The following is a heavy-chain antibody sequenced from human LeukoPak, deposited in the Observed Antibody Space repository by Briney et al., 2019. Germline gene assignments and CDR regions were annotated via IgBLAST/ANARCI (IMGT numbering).Heavy chain of an antibody. CDR2: ISGGSDTR. Sequence: GGSLRLSCAASGFTFSSYSMNWVRQSPGKGLEWLSYISGGSDTRYHADSLKGRFTISRDNAKNSLYLQMNSLRAEDTAVYYCARDLGYSSSWFATNYYYGMDVWGQGTTVTVSS. V-gene: IGHV3-48*01. D-gene: IGHD6-13*01. CDR3: ARDLGYSSSWFATNYYYGMDV. J-gene: IGHJ6*02. CDR1: GFTFSSYS.